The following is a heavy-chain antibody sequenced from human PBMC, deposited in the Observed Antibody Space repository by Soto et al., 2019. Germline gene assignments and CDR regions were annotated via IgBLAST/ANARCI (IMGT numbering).Heavy chain of an antibody. Sequence: SETLSLTCTVSGGSISSGDYYWSWIRQPPGKGLGWIGYIYYSGSTCYNPSLKSRVTISVDTSKNQFSLKLSSVTAADTAVYYCATGGYYYYYYGMDVWGQGTTVTVSS. V-gene: IGHV4-30-4*01. CDR1: GGSISSGDYY. D-gene: IGHD3-16*01. CDR3: ATGGYYYYYYGMDV. CDR2: IYYSGST. J-gene: IGHJ6*02.